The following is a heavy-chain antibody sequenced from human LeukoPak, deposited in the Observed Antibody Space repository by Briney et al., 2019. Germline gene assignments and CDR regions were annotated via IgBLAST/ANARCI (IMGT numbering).Heavy chain of an antibody. CDR1: GVSINSNSYY. CDR3: ARRNGQDIVATFRRRYYFDY. Sequence: SETLSLTCTVSGVSINSNSYYWSWIRQPPGKGLEWIGEINHSGSTNYNPSLKSRVTISINTSKNQFSLKLSSVTAADTAVYYRARRNGQDIVATFRRRYYFDYWGQGTLVTVSS. J-gene: IGHJ4*02. D-gene: IGHD5-12*01. V-gene: IGHV4-39*07. CDR2: INHSGST.